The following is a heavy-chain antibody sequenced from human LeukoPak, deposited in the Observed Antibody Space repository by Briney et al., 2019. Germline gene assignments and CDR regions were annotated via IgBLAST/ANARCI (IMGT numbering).Heavy chain of an antibody. CDR2: INTNTGNP. J-gene: IGHJ3*02. V-gene: IGHV7-4-1*02. D-gene: IGHD5-24*01. Sequence: ASVKVSCRASGYTFTSYAMNWVRQAPGQGLEWMGWINTNTGNPTYAQGFTGRFVFSLDTSVSTAYLQISSLKAEDTAVYYCARDWEMATFLVAFDIWGQGTMVTVSS. CDR1: GYTFTSYA. CDR3: ARDWEMATFLVAFDI.